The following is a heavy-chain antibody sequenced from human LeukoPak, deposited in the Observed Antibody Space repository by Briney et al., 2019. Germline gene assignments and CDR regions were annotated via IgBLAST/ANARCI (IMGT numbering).Heavy chain of an antibody. V-gene: IGHV3-9*01. CDR3: ARRIAAAGGGAFDI. D-gene: IGHD6-13*01. Sequence: PGGSLRLSCAASGFTFDDYAMHWVRQAPGKGLEWVSGISWNSGSIGYADSVKGRFTISRDNAKNSLYLQMNSLRAEDTAVYYCARRIAAAGGGAFDIWGQGTMVTVSS. CDR2: ISWNSGSI. J-gene: IGHJ3*02. CDR1: GFTFDDYA.